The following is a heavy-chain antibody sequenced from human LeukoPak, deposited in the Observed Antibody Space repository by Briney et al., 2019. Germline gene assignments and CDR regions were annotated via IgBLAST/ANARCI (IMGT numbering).Heavy chain of an antibody. D-gene: IGHD6-13*01. V-gene: IGHV3-43D*04. Sequence: PGGSLRLSCAASGFTFDDYAMHWVRQAPGKGLEWVSLISWDGGSTYYADSVKGRFTISRDNSKNSLYLQMNSMRAEDTALYYCAKDNGYSSSWYLFDYWGQGTLVTVSS. CDR1: GFTFDDYA. J-gene: IGHJ4*02. CDR3: AKDNGYSSSWYLFDY. CDR2: ISWDGGST.